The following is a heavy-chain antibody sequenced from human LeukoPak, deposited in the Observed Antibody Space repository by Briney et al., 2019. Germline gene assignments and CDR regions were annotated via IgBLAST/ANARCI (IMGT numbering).Heavy chain of an antibody. CDR3: VRGFGDPDGFDY. CDR1: GGSISSGGYY. V-gene: IGHV4-30-2*01. J-gene: IGHJ4*02. D-gene: IGHD3-10*01. Sequence: PSQTLSLTCTVSGGSISSGGYYWSWIRQPPGKGLEWIGYIYHSGSTYYNPSLKSRVTISIDTSKNEFSLKLNSVTAADTAVYYCVRGFGDPDGFDYWGQGTLVTVSS. CDR2: IYHSGST.